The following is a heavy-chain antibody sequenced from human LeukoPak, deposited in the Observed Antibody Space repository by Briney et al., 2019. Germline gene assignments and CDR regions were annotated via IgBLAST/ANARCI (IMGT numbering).Heavy chain of an antibody. Sequence: ASVKVSCKASGYTFTSYDINWVRQATGQGLEWMGWMNPNSGNTGYAQKFQGRVTITRNTSISTAYMELSSLRSEDTAVYYCARLPLRFLEWLSRDRAYFDYWGQGTLVTVSS. CDR1: GYTFTSYD. J-gene: IGHJ4*02. CDR3: ARLPLRFLEWLSRDRAYFDY. V-gene: IGHV1-8*03. CDR2: MNPNSGNT. D-gene: IGHD3-3*01.